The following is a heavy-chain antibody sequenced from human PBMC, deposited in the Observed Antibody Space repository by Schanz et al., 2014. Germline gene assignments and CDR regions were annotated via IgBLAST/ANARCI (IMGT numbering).Heavy chain of an antibody. CDR1: GFTFSDYY. CDR2: ISRDGTTS. D-gene: IGHD3-10*01. J-gene: IGHJ4*02. CDR3: AKKGGDYGSGSYQIIDD. V-gene: IGHV3-11*01. Sequence: QVQLVESGGGLVKPGGSLRLSCAASGFTFSDYYMSWIRQAPGKGLEWLSYISRDGTTSYYADSVRGRFTISRDNSKNMLYLQMNSLRADDTAVYYCAKKGGDYGSGSYQIIDDWGQGTLVTVSS.